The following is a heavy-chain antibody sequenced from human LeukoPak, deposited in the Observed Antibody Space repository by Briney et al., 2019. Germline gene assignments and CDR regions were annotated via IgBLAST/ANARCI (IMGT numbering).Heavy chain of an antibody. CDR3: TTEQYCSGGSCYLKYYYYYYMDV. Sequence: PGGSLRLSCAASGFTFSNAWMSWVRQAPGKGREWVGRIKSKTDGGTTDYAAPVKGRFTISRDDSKNTLYLQMNSLKTEDTTVYDCTTEQYCSGGSCYLKYYYYYYMDVWGKGTTVTVSS. V-gene: IGHV3-15*01. CDR2: IKSKTDGGTT. CDR1: GFTFSNAW. D-gene: IGHD2-15*01. J-gene: IGHJ6*03.